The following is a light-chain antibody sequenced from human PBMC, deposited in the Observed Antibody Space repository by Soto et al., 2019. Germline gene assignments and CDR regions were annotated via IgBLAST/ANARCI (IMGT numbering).Light chain of an antibody. J-gene: IGKJ4*02. Sequence: AIRMTQSPSSLSASTGDRVTITCRASQGISSYLAWYQQKPGKAPKLLIYAASTLQSGVPSRFSGSGSGTDFTLTISCLQSEDFATYYCQQFYSYNLKSCGGTKVDIK. V-gene: IGKV1-8*01. CDR2: AAS. CDR3: QQFYSYNLK. CDR1: QGISSY.